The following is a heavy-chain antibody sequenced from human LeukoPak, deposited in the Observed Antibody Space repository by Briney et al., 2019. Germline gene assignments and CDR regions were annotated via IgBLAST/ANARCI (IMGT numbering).Heavy chain of an antibody. D-gene: IGHD3-3*01. CDR3: ARLFFVIDT. J-gene: IGHJ5*02. V-gene: IGHV4-39*01. CDR2: VHYSGST. Sequence: PSETLSLTCTVSGASVSNSAYYWLWIRQPPGEGLECIGTVHYSGSTFYNPSLKSRVNISVDTPKNQFSLQLSSVTAADTAVYYCARLFFVIDTWGQGTLVTVSS. CDR1: GASVSNSAYY.